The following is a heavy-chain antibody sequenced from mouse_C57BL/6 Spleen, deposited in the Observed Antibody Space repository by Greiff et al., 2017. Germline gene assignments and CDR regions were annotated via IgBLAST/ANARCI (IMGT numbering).Heavy chain of an antibody. D-gene: IGHD1-1*01. CDR2: ISSGSSTI. Sequence: EVMLVESGGGLVKPGGSLKLSCAASGFTFSDYGMHWVRQAPEKGLEWVAYISSGSSTIYYADTVKGRFTISRDNAKNTLFLQMTSLRSEDTAMYYCARNYYGSSPYYFDDWGQGTTLTVSS. J-gene: IGHJ2*01. CDR1: GFTFSDYG. V-gene: IGHV5-17*01. CDR3: ARNYYGSSPYYFDD.